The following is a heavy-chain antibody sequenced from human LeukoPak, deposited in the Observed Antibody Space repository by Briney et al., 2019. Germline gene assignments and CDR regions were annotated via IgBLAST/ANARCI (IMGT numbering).Heavy chain of an antibody. CDR3: AREVAVSYYFDY. CDR1: GGSISSYY. J-gene: IGHJ4*02. V-gene: IGHV4-59*01. CDR2: IYYSGST. Sequence: SETLSLTCTVSGGSISSYYWSWIRQPPGKGLEWIGYIYYSGSTNYNPSLKSRVTISVDTSKNQFSLKLSSVTAADAAVYYCAREVAVSYYFDYWGQGALVTVSS. D-gene: IGHD6-19*01.